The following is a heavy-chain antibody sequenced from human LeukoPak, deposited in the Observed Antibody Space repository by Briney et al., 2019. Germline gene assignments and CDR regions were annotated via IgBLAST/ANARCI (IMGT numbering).Heavy chain of an antibody. Sequence: GASVKVSCKSSGYTFTGYYMHWVRQAPGQGLEWMGWINPNSGGTNNAQKFQGRVTMTRDTSISTAYMELSRLRSDDTAVYYCASLRYFDPGDYWGQGTLVTVSS. D-gene: IGHD3-9*01. CDR3: ASLRYFDPGDY. V-gene: IGHV1-2*02. CDR1: GYTFTGYY. J-gene: IGHJ4*02. CDR2: INPNSGGT.